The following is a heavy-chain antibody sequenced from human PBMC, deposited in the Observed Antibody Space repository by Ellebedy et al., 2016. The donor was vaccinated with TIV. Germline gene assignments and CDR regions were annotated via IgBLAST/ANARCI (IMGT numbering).Heavy chain of an antibody. CDR2: INPSGGGT. V-gene: IGHV1-46*01. Sequence: AASVKVSCKASGYIFIDYYMNWVRQAPGQGLEWMGIINPSGGGTTYAQRFQGRVTMTTDTSASTVYMELTSLRSDDTAIYYCGRSAGGASADWGQGTLVSVSS. D-gene: IGHD3-16*01. CDR1: GYIFIDYY. J-gene: IGHJ4*02. CDR3: GRSAGGASAD.